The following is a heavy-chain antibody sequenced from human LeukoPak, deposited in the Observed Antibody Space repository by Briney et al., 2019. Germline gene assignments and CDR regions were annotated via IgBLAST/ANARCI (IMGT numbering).Heavy chain of an antibody. D-gene: IGHD2-2*01. V-gene: IGHV1-2*02. J-gene: IGHJ4*02. CDR3: ARELGYCSSTSCPFDY. Sequence: ASVKVSCKASGYTFTGYYMHWVRQAPGQGHEWMGWINPNSGGTNYAQKFQGRVTMTRDTSISTAYMELSRLRSDDTAVYYCARELGYCSSTSCPFDYWGQGTLVTVSS. CDR1: GYTFTGYY. CDR2: INPNSGGT.